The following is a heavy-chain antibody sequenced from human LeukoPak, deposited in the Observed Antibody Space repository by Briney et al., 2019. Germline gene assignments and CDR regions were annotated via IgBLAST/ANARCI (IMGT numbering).Heavy chain of an antibody. Sequence: ASVKVSCKASGYTFTGYYMHWVRQAPGQGLEWMGWINPNSGGTNYAQKFQGRVTMTRDTSISTAYMELSRLRSDDTAVYYCARGMIVPMVYARGMDVWGQGTTVTVSS. CDR3: ARGMIVPMVYARGMDV. J-gene: IGHJ6*02. CDR1: GYTFTGYY. CDR2: INPNSGGT. D-gene: IGHD2-8*01. V-gene: IGHV1-2*02.